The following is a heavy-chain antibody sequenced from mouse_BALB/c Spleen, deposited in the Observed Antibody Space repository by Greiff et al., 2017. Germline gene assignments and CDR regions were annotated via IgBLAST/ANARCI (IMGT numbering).Heavy chain of an antibody. V-gene: IGHV1-4*01. Sequence: VQRVESGAELARPGASVKMSCKASGYTFTSYTMHWVKQRPGQGLEWIGYINPSSGYTNYNQKFKDKATLTADKSSSTAYMQLSSLTSEDSAVYYCARSGYGRTMDYWGQGTSVTVSS. D-gene: IGHD2-1*01. CDR2: INPSSGYT. J-gene: IGHJ4*01. CDR1: GYTFTSYT. CDR3: ARSGYGRTMDY.